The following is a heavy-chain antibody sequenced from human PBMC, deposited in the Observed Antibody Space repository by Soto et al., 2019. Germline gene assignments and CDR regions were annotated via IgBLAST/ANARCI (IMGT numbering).Heavy chain of an antibody. CDR3: ARSSKSLTLDY. V-gene: IGHV4-39*01. J-gene: IGHJ4*02. CDR2: IYYSGST. D-gene: IGHD7-27*01. CDR1: GCSISSSSYY. Sequence: SETLSLTCTVSGCSISSSSYYWGWIRQPPGKGLEWIGSIYYSGSTYYNPSLKSRVTISVDTSKNQFSLKLSSVTAADTAVYYCARSSKSLTLDYWGQGTLVTVSS.